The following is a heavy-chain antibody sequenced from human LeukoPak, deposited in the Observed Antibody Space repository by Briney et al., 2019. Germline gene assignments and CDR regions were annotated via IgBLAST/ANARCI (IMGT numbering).Heavy chain of an antibody. CDR1: GFTFSSYA. CDR3: VRDLGGRSGH. J-gene: IGHJ4*02. D-gene: IGHD1-26*01. Sequence: GGSLRLSCAASGFTFSSYAMSWVRQAPGKGLEWVSTISGSGGGTYYADSVKGRSTIFRDNVKNTLYLQMNSLRAEDTAVYYCVRDLGGRSGHWGQGTLVTVSS. CDR2: ISGSGGGT. V-gene: IGHV3-23*01.